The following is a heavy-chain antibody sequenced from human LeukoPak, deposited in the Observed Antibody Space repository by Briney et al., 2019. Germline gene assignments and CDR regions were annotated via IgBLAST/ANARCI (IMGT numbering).Heavy chain of an antibody. CDR3: ATGRWNSSSWGDY. Sequence: SVKVSCKASGGTFSSYAISWVRQAPGQGHEWMGGIIPIFGTANYAQKFQGRVTITADESTSTAYMELSSLRSEDTAVYYCATGRWNSSSWGDYWGQGTLVTVSS. J-gene: IGHJ4*02. V-gene: IGHV1-69*13. CDR2: IIPIFGTA. D-gene: IGHD6-13*01. CDR1: GGTFSSYA.